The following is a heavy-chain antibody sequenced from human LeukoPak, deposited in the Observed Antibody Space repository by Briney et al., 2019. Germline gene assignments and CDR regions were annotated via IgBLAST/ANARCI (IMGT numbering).Heavy chain of an antibody. CDR2: INHSGST. CDR1: GGSFSGYY. D-gene: IGHD3-10*01. Sequence: SETLSLTCAVYGGSFSGYYWSWIRQPPGKGLEWTGEINHSGSTNYNPSLKRRVTISVDTSKNHFSLKRSSVTDADTAVYYCARRRRYYYVSGSYFFDWWGQGTLVTVSS. CDR3: ARRRRYYYVSGSYFFDW. J-gene: IGHJ4*02. V-gene: IGHV4-34*01.